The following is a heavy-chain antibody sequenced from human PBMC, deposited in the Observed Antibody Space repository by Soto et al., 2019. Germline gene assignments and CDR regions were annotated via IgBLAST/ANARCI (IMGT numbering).Heavy chain of an antibody. D-gene: IGHD1-1*01. CDR3: VRDYNGWIDY. CDR1: GFTFSDFY. CDR2: ISTGGHTI. V-gene: IGHV3-11*01. J-gene: IGHJ4*02. Sequence: QVQLVESGGGLVKPGGSLTLSCTASGFTFSDFYMDWVRQAPGKGLEWLSYISTGGHTIHYTDSVRGRFTISRDNVKNSIYLEMNSLRVEDTAVYYCVRDYNGWIDYWGQGTLVTVSS.